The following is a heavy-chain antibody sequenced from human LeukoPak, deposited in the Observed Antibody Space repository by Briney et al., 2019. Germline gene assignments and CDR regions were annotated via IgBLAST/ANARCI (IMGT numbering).Heavy chain of an antibody. J-gene: IGHJ4*02. Sequence: GGSLRLSCAASGFTFSTYNMNWVRQAPGKGLEWVSSITSSSSYRYYADSVKGRFTISRDNAKNSLYLQMNSLRAEDTAVCYCARDPGSGDYWGQGTLVTVSS. CDR3: ARDPGSGDY. D-gene: IGHD1-26*01. CDR2: ITSSSSYR. CDR1: GFTFSTYN. V-gene: IGHV3-21*01.